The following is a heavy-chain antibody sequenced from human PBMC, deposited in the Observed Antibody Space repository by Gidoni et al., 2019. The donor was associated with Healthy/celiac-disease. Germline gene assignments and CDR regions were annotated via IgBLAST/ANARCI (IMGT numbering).Heavy chain of an antibody. Sequence: EVQLVQSGAEVHKPGESLRLYWKGSGFSSTSYWNSWGRQMPGKGLEWRGMIGPSDSYTNYSPSFQGHVTISADKSISTAYLQWSSMKASDTAMYYCASHPSYYYYGMDVWGQGTTVTVSS. V-gene: IGHV5-10-1*03. CDR3: ASHPSYYYYGMDV. CDR2: IGPSDSYT. J-gene: IGHJ6*02. CDR1: GFSSTSYW.